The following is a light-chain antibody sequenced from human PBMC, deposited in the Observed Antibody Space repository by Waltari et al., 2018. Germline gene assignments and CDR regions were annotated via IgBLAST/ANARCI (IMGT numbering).Light chain of an antibody. CDR1: TSNNGGNS. CDR3: ATWDDSLSVYV. J-gene: IGLJ6*01. Sequence: LTQPPSASGTPGQRVTISCSGSTSNNGGNSVHWYQQLPGTAPKLLMYSTHQRPSGVPDRFSGSKSGTSASLAISELQSDDEGDYYCATWDDSLSVYVFGSGTTVTVL. CDR2: STH. V-gene: IGLV1-44*01.